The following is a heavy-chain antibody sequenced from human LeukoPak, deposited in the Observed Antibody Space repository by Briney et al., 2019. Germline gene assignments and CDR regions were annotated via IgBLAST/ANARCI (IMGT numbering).Heavy chain of an antibody. CDR1: GFTFDDYG. J-gene: IGHJ4*02. CDR3: ARIGDSSGWYSSDY. D-gene: IGHD6-19*01. V-gene: IGHV3-20*01. CDR2: INWNGGST. Sequence: GGSLRLSCAASGFTFDDYGMSWVRQAPRKGLEWVSGINWNGGSTGYADSVKGRFTISRDNAKNSLYLQMNSLRAEDTALYHCARIGDSSGWYSSDYWGQGTLVTVSS.